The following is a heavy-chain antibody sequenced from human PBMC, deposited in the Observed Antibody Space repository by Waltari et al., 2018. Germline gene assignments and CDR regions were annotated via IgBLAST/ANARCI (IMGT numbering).Heavy chain of an antibody. Sequence: QVQLVQSGAEVKKPVASVKVSCKASGYTFTSYAMHWVRPAPGQRLEGMRWINAGNGNTKYSQKFQGRVTITRDTSASTAYMELSSLRSEDTAVYYCASGSSSSSWSRFDYWGQGTLVTVSS. CDR2: INAGNGNT. V-gene: IGHV1-3*01. CDR3: ASGSSSSSWSRFDY. D-gene: IGHD6-13*01. J-gene: IGHJ4*02. CDR1: GYTFTSYA.